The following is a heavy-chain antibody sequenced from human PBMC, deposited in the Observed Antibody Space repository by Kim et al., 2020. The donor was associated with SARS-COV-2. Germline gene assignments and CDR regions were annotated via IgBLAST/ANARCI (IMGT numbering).Heavy chain of an antibody. V-gene: IGHV1-69*13. CDR1: GGTFSSYA. D-gene: IGHD2-8*01. CDR3: ARGGSGNCTNGVCPTYWYFDL. J-gene: IGHJ2*01. CDR2: IIPIFGTA. Sequence: SVKVSCKASGGTFSSYAISWVRQAPGQGLEWMGGIIPIFGTANYAQKFQGRVTITADESTSTAYMELSSLRSEDTAVYYCARGGSGNCTNGVCPTYWYFDLWGRGTLVTVSS.